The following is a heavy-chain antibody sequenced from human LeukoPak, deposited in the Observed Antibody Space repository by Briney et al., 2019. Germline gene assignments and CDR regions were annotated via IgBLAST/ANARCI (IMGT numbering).Heavy chain of an antibody. CDR3: ARHYFWSGYYFDY. CDR1: GYSISSGYY. V-gene: IGHV4-38-2*01. CDR2: IYHSGNI. Sequence: SETLSLTCAVSGYSISSGYYWGWIRQPPGKGLEWIGSIYHSGNIYYNPSLKSRVTISVDTSKNRISLKPSSVTATDTAVYYCARHYFWSGYYFDYWGQGTLVTVSS. J-gene: IGHJ4*02. D-gene: IGHD3-3*01.